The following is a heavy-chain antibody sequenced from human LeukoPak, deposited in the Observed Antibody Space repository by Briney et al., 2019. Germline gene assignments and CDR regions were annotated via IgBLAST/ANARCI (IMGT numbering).Heavy chain of an antibody. CDR2: INPNSGGT. Sequence: ASVKVSCKASGYTFIGHYMHWVRQAPGQGLEWMGWINPNSGGTNSAQKFQGRVTMTRDTSISTAYMELNRLRFDDTAVHYCARSISVTGIAAVGTMGVYWGQGTLVTVSP. V-gene: IGHV1-2*02. CDR1: GYTFIGHY. D-gene: IGHD6-13*01. J-gene: IGHJ4*02. CDR3: ARSISVTGIAAVGTMGVY.